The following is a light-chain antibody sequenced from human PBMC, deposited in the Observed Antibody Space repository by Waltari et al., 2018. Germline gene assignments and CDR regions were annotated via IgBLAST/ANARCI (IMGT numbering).Light chain of an antibody. Sequence: QAGLTQPPSVSKALKQTATITCIGNKNNVGNQGVVWLQQRQGHPPKLLSSRTNNRPSGISERFSTSRSGNTASLTISGLQAEDEGDYYCAAWDNNLNAYVFGPGTKVTVL. CDR2: RTN. J-gene: IGLJ1*01. CDR1: KNNVGNQG. CDR3: AAWDNNLNAYV. V-gene: IGLV10-54*04.